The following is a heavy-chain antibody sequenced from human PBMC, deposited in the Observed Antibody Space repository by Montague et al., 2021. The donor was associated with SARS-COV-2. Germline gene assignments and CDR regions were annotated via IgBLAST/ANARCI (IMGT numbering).Heavy chain of an antibody. CDR1: DGSIRSYY. CDR3: TRLPRGSGTWGYFDY. CDR2: MHDSGTA. Sequence: EKKTLTCTVSDGSIRSYYWNWMRQTPGKGLEWIGYMHDSGTANYNPSLRSRVTLMVDASRNQFSLELSSVTAADTAMYYCTRLPRGSGTWGYFDYWAQGTLVTVSS. V-gene: IGHV4-59*08. J-gene: IGHJ4*02. D-gene: IGHD3-10*01.